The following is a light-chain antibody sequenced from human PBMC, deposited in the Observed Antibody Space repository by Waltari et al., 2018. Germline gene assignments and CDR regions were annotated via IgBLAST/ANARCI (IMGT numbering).Light chain of an antibody. Sequence: EIVLTQSPATLSLSPGERATLSCRASQSVSSSLAWYQHKPGQAPRLLIYDASISVTGIPARFSGSWSGTDFTLTISSLEPEDFAVYYCQQRSKWPWAFGQGTKVEIK. CDR2: DAS. CDR3: QQRSKWPWA. CDR1: QSVSSS. J-gene: IGKJ1*01. V-gene: IGKV3-11*01.